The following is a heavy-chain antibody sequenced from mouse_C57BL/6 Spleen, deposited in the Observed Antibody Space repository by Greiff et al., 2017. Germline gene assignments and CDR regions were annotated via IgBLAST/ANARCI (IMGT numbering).Heavy chain of an antibody. D-gene: IGHD1-1*01. CDR3: ARDYGSSRRYFDY. Sequence: VQLQQSGAELVKPGASVKLSCKAPGYTFTSYWMHWVKQRRGQGLEWIGMIHPNSGSTNYNEKFKSKATLTVDKSSSTAYMQLSSLTSEDSAVYYCARDYGSSRRYFDYWGQGTTLTVSS. CDR1: GYTFTSYW. J-gene: IGHJ2*01. CDR2: IHPNSGST. V-gene: IGHV1-64*01.